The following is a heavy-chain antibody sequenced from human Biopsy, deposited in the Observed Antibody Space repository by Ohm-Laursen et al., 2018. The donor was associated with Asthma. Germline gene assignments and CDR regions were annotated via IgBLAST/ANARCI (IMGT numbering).Heavy chain of an antibody. J-gene: IGHJ3*02. CDR1: GVNVTNNY. V-gene: IGHV3-53*01. Sequence: SLRLSCAASGVNVTNNYMTWVRQAPGKGLEWVSIMYAGGSRFYADRVKGRFTISRDNSKNTLYLQMDSLRPEDTALYYCARAGDTKDYGPAFDIWGLGTMVTVSS. CDR3: ARAGDTKDYGPAFDI. CDR2: MYAGGSR. D-gene: IGHD4-17*01.